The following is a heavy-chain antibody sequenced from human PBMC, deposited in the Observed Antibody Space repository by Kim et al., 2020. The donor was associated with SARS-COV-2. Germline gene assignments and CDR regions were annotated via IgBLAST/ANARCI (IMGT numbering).Heavy chain of an antibody. CDR2: ISSNGGSA. V-gene: IGHV3-64D*06. D-gene: IGHD6-13*01. CDR1: GFTFSDYA. J-gene: IGHJ4*02. CDR3: VKGRSSSGRFDY. Sequence: GGSLRLSCSASGFTFSDYAMHWVRQAPDKGLEYLSIISSNGGSAYYADSVKDRFTISRDNSKNTLYLQMTSLRTADTAVYYCVKGRSSSGRFDYWGQGTLVTVSS.